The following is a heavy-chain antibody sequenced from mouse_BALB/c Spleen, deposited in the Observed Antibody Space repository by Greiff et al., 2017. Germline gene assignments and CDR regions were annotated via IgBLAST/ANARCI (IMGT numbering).Heavy chain of an antibody. CDR2: INPGSGGT. J-gene: IGHJ4*01. CDR3: ARSNYGSMDY. D-gene: IGHD1-1*01. V-gene: IGHV1-54*01. CDR1: GYAFTNYL. Sequence: VQLQQSGAELVRPGTSVKVSCKASGYAFTNYLIEWVKQRPGQGLEWIGVINPGSGGTNYNEKFKGKATLTADKSSSTAYMQLSSLTSDDSAVYFCARSNYGSMDYWGQGTSVTVSS.